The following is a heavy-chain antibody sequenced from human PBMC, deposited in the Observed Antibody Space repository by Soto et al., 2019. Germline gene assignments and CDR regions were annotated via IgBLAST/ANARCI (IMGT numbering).Heavy chain of an antibody. D-gene: IGHD6-13*01. CDR3: ARGSGYSSSWDRYNWRYYFDY. V-gene: IGHV4-34*01. CDR1: GGSFSGYY. CDR2: INHSGST. Sequence: SESLSLTGAVYGGSFSGYYWSWIRQPPGKGLEWIGEINHSGSTNYNPSLKSRVTISVDTSKNQFSLKLSSVTAADTAVYYCARGSGYSSSWDRYNWRYYFDYWGQGTLVTVSS. J-gene: IGHJ4*02.